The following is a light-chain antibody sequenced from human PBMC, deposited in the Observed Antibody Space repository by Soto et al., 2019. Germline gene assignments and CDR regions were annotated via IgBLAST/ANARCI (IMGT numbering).Light chain of an antibody. Sequence: QSVLTQPPSASESPGQSVTISCTGASCGVGGYTFVYWYQQFPGRAPTLILYEVYKRPSGVPDRFSGSNSDTTAYMTVSGIGPDAEAVSYCCSYAYSGSLVLFGGGTKLTVL. CDR3: CSYAYSGSLVL. CDR2: EVY. CDR1: SCGVGGYTF. V-gene: IGLV2-8*01. J-gene: IGLJ2*01.